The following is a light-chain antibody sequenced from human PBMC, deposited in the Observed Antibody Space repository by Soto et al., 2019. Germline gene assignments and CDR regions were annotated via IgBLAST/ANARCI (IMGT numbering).Light chain of an antibody. CDR2: GAS. CDR3: QQSSSYTRL. Sequence: DIQMTQSPSSLSASVGDRVTITCRASQTISTYLNWYQQKPGKAPKVLIYGASSLQSGVPTRFSGSGSGTDFTLTISSLQPEDSATYYCQQSSSYTRLFGQGTKVDIX. V-gene: IGKV1-39*01. CDR1: QTISTY. J-gene: IGKJ1*01.